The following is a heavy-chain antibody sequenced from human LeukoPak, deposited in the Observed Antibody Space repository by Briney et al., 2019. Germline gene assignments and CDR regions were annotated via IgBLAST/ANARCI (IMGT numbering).Heavy chain of an antibody. J-gene: IGHJ4*02. V-gene: IGHV3-23*01. CDR2: ISGSGGST. Sequence: GGSLRLSCAASGFTFSSYGMSWVRQAPGKGLEWVSAISGSGGSTYYADSVKGRFTISRDNAKNSLYLQMNSLRAEDTAVYYCARDRGYYNDYWGQGTLVTVSS. CDR3: ARDRGYYNDY. D-gene: IGHD3-22*01. CDR1: GFTFSSYG.